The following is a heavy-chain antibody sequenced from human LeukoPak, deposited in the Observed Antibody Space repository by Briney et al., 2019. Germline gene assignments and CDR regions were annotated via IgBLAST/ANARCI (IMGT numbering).Heavy chain of an antibody. CDR3: ARDGMSGSYGDDAFDI. Sequence: PGGSLRLSCAASGFTVSSNYMSWVRQAPGKGLEWVSVIYSGGSTYYADSVKGRFTISRDNSKNTLYLQMNSLRAEDTAVYYCARDGMSGSYGDDAFDIWGQGTMVTVSS. V-gene: IGHV3-66*01. CDR2: IYSGGST. J-gene: IGHJ3*02. D-gene: IGHD1-26*01. CDR1: GFTVSSNY.